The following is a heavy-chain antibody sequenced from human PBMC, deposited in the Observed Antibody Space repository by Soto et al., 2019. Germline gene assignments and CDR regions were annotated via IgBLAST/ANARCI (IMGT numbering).Heavy chain of an antibody. CDR3: ASGSSGDFWSGYSDV. V-gene: IGHV4-59*06. J-gene: IGHJ6*02. CDR2: IYYSGST. CDR1: GGSISSYY. Sequence: SETLSLTCTVSGGSISSYYWSWIRQPPGKGLEWIGYIYYSGSTYYNPSLKSRVTISVDTSKNQFSLKLSSVTAADTAVYYCASGSSGDFWSGYSDVWGQGTTVTVSS. D-gene: IGHD3-3*01.